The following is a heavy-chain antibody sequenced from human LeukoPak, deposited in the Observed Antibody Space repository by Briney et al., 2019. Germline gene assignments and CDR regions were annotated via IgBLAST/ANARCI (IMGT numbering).Heavy chain of an antibody. J-gene: IGHJ4*02. Sequence: SETLSLTCTVSGGSISSGSYYWNWIRQPAGRGLEWIGRIYTSGSTNYNPSLKSRVTISVDTSKNQFSLKLSSVTAADTAVYYCARRITGTTSDSYDYWGQGTLVTVSS. CDR1: GGSISSGSYY. V-gene: IGHV4-61*02. D-gene: IGHD1-20*01. CDR2: IYTSGST. CDR3: ARRITGTTSDSYDY.